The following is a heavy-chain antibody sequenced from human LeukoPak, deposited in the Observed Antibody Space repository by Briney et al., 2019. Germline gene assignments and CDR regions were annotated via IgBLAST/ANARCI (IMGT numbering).Heavy chain of an antibody. CDR3: ARARRLFTGNDAFDI. V-gene: IGHV3-66*01. D-gene: IGHD1-14*01. Sequence: GGSLRLSCAASGFTVSSNYMSWVRQAPGKGLEWVSVIYSGGSTYCADSVKGRSTISRDNSKNTLYLQMNSLRAEDTAVYYCARARRLFTGNDAFDIWGQGTMVTVSS. J-gene: IGHJ3*02. CDR2: IYSGGST. CDR1: GFTVSSNY.